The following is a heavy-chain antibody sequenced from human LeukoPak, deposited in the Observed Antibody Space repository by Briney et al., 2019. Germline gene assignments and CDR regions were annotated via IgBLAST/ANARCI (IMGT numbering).Heavy chain of an antibody. CDR1: GYTFTSYG. CDR3: ARAAKGYSSSWYFDY. D-gene: IGHD6-13*01. CDR2: ISAYNGNT. Sequence: ASVKVSCKASGYTFTSYGISWVRQPPGQGLEWMGWISAYNGNTNYAQKLQGRVTMTTDTSTSTAYMELRSLRSDDTAVYYCARAAKGYSSSWYFDYWGQGTLVTVSS. J-gene: IGHJ4*02. V-gene: IGHV1-18*01.